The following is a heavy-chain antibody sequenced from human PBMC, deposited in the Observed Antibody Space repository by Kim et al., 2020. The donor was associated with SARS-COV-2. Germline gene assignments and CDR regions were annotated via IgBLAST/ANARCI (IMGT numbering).Heavy chain of an antibody. Sequence: HYKPPPKSRLTISADTSKNQFSLKLSSVTAAETAVYYCARGALWFGELSDWGQGTLVTVSS. V-gene: IGHV4-59*09. J-gene: IGHJ4*02. D-gene: IGHD3-10*01. CDR3: ARGALWFGELSD.